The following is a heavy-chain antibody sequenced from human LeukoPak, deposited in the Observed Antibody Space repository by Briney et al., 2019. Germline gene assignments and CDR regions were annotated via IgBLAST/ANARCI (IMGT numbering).Heavy chain of an antibody. CDR1: GFTFSSYT. V-gene: IGHV3-30*03. D-gene: IGHD5-24*01. Sequence: GGSLRLSCAASGFTFSSYTMNWVRQAPGKGLEWVAVISYDGSNEYYVDSVKGRFTISRDNSKNILYLQMNSLTAEDTAVYYCARDSLKNGYNYDYFDYWGQGNPGHRLL. J-gene: IGHJ4*02. CDR2: ISYDGSNE. CDR3: ARDSLKNGYNYDYFDY.